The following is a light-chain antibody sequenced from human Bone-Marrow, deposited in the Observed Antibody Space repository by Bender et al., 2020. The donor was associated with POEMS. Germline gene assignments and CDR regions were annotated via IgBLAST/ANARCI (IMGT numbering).Light chain of an antibody. CDR2: NNS. CDR1: SSKFGSYP. CDR3: ATWDVSLNGWV. Sequence: QSVLTQPPSASGPPGQRVTISCSGSSSKFGSYPVNWYQQLPGAAPKLVIFNNSQRPSGVPDRFSGSNSGTSASLAISGLLSDDEADFYCATWDVSLNGWVFGGGTKLTVL. V-gene: IGLV1-44*01. J-gene: IGLJ3*02.